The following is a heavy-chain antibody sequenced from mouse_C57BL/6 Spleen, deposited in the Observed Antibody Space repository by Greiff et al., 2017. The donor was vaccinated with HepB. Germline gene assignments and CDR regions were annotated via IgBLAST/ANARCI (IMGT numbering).Heavy chain of an antibody. J-gene: IGHJ2*01. V-gene: IGHV1-52*01. CDR2: IDPSDSET. D-gene: IGHD2-4*01. CDR1: GYTFTSYW. Sequence: QVQLKQPGAELVRPGSSVKLSCKASGYTFTSYWMHWVKQRPIQGLEWIGNIDPSDSETHYNQKFKDKATLTVDKSSSTAYMQLSSLTSEDSAVYYCAREYDYQRPLFDYWGQGTTLTVSS. CDR3: AREYDYQRPLFDY.